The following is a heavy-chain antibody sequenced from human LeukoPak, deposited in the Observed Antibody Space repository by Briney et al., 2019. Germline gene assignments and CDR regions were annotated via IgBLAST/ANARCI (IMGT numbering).Heavy chain of an antibody. J-gene: IGHJ4*02. Sequence: GGSLRLSCTVPGFTVSSNSMSWVRQAPGRGLEWVSFIYSDNTHYSDSVKGRFTISRDNSKNTLYLQMNSLRAEDTAVYYCASSAAGTGLFDYWGQGTLVTVSS. D-gene: IGHD6-13*01. V-gene: IGHV3-53*01. CDR1: GFTVSSNS. CDR2: IYSDNT. CDR3: ASSAAGTGLFDY.